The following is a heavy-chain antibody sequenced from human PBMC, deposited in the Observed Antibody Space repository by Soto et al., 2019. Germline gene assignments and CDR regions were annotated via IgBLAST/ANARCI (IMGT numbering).Heavy chain of an antibody. J-gene: IGHJ5*02. V-gene: IGHV4-34*01. CDR3: ASIFATVVTSYNWFDP. Sequence: SETLSLTCAVYGGSFSGYYWSWIRQPPGKGLEWIGEINHSGSTNYNPSLKSRVTISVDTSKNQFSLKPSSVTAADTAVYYCASIFATVVTSYNWFDPWGQGTLVTVSS. D-gene: IGHD4-17*01. CDR1: GGSFSGYY. CDR2: INHSGST.